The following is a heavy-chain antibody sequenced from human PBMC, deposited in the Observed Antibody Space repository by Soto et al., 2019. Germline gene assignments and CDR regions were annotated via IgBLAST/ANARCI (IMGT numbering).Heavy chain of an antibody. D-gene: IGHD2-21*02. CDR2: ISSSSSTV. CDR3: ARDCGGDCPPAYSDS. CDR1: GFTFTTYS. V-gene: IGHV3-48*02. J-gene: IGHJ4*02. Sequence: PGGSLRLSCAASGFTFTTYSMNWVRQAPGKGLEWVSYISSSSSTVYYADSVKGRFTISRDNAKKSLFLQMNSLRDEDTAVYYWARDCGGDCPPAYSDSGGGETLVTASS.